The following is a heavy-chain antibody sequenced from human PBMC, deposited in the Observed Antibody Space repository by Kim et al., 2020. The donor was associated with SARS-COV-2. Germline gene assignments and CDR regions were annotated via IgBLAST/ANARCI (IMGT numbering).Heavy chain of an antibody. D-gene: IGHD2-21*01. CDR3: ARSDAIIPPGMDV. CDR1: GYTFTTYA. CDR2: INTGKGNT. V-gene: IGHV1-3*04. Sequence: ASVKVSCKASGYTFTTYALQWVRQAPGQRLEWMGWINTGKGNTKYSEKVQGRVTITRDTSASTAYMELSSLRSDDTAVYFCARSDAIIPPGMDVWSQGPTLSVS. J-gene: IGHJ6*02.